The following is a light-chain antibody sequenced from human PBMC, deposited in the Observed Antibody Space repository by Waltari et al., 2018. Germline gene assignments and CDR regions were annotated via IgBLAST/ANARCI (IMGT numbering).Light chain of an antibody. V-gene: IGKV3-11*01. CDR3: QLRTTWPPSLT. CDR2: DTS. CDR1: QSVSSS. J-gene: IGKJ4*01. Sequence: IVLTQSPATLSLSPGERATLSCRASQSVSSSLAWYQQKPGQTPRLLIYDTSKRATVIPARFSGSGSGTDFTLTISSLEPEDFAVYYCQLRTTWPPSLTFGGGTRVEVK.